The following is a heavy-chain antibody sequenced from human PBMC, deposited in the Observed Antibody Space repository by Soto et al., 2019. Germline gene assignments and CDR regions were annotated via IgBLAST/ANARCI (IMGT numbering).Heavy chain of an antibody. CDR1: GFTFSSYS. D-gene: IGHD3-9*01. V-gene: IGHV3-48*01. J-gene: IGHJ4*02. Sequence: PGGSLRLSCAASGFTFSSYSMNWVRQAPGKGLEWVSYISSSSSTIYYADSVKGRFTISRDNAKNSLYLQMNSLRAEDTAVYYCARVRDYDILTGYYPPYSDYWGQGTLVTVSS. CDR2: ISSSSSTI. CDR3: ARVRDYDILTGYYPPYSDY.